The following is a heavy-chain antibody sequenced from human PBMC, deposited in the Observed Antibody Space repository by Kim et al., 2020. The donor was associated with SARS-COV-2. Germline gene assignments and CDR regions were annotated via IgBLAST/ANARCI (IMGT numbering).Heavy chain of an antibody. V-gene: IGHV3-11*04. CDR3: ARDGRNCGGDCYYYDMDV. J-gene: IGHJ6*02. D-gene: IGHD2-21*01. Sequence: KGRFTISRDNAKNSLYLQMNSLRAEDTAVYYCARDGRNCGGDCYYYDMDVWGQGTTVTVSS.